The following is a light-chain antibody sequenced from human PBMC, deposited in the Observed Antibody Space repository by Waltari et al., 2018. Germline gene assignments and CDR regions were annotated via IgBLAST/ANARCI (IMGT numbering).Light chain of an antibody. Sequence: QSVLSQPPSASGPPGQRVTIPCSGSHYNIGNNFVYCYHQLPGPAPKLRIYRNKQRPSGVPDRFSGSKSGTSASLAISGLRSEDEADYYCASWDGSLGGVIFGGGTKLTVL. CDR3: ASWDGSLGGVI. CDR1: HYNIGNNF. J-gene: IGLJ2*01. V-gene: IGLV1-47*01. CDR2: RNK.